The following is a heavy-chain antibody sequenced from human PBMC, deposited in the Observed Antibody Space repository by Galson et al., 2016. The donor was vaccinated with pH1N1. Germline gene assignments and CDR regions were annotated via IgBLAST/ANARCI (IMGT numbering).Heavy chain of an antibody. Sequence: SVKVSCKVSGVTFSTFTITWVRQAPGQGLEWMGRIIPILGMTNYAQNFQGRVTITADQSTTTAYMELSSLRSEDTAVDYCANWNDGGEDYWGQGTLVTVSS. J-gene: IGHJ4*02. CDR1: GVTFSTFT. D-gene: IGHD1-1*01. V-gene: IGHV1-69*02. CDR2: IIPILGMT. CDR3: ANWNDGGEDY.